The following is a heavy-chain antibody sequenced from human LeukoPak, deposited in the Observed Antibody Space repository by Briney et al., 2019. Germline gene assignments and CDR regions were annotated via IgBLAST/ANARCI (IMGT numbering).Heavy chain of an antibody. D-gene: IGHD2-15*01. CDR2: ISGSGGST. Sequence: GGSLRLSCAAFGFTFSSYAMSWVRQAPGKGLEWVSAISGSGGSTYYADSVKGRFTISRDNSKNTLYLQMNSLRAEDTAVYYCAKAKEDIVVVVAATGYWGQGTLVTVSS. CDR3: AKAKEDIVVVVAATGY. CDR1: GFTFSSYA. J-gene: IGHJ4*02. V-gene: IGHV3-23*01.